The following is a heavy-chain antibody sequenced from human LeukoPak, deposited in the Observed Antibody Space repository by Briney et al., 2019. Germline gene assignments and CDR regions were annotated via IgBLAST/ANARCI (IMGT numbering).Heavy chain of an antibody. V-gene: IGHV3-72*01. CDR1: GFTFSDYI. Sequence: GGSLRLSCAASGFTFSDYILDWVRQAPGKGLEWVGRIRRGTNNYTTEYAASVKGRFIISMYDSKNSLYLHMNSLKTEDTAVYHCTRDGGDSTKTAFDMWGQGTMVTVSS. J-gene: IGHJ3*02. CDR3: TRDGGDSTKTAFDM. D-gene: IGHD2/OR15-2a*01. CDR2: IRRGTNNYTT.